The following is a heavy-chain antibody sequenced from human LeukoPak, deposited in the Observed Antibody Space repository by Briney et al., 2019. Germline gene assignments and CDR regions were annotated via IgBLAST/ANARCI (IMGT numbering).Heavy chain of an antibody. V-gene: IGHV3-30*04. CDR3: ARDGVAARYYYYYYMDV. Sequence: PGGSLRLSCAASGFTFSSYALHWVRQAPGKGLEWVAVISNDGSNKYYADSVKGRFTISRDNSKNTLYLQMNSLRAEDTAVYYCARDGVAARYYYYYYMDVWGKGTTVTVSS. CDR2: ISNDGSNK. D-gene: IGHD6-6*01. J-gene: IGHJ6*03. CDR1: GFTFSSYA.